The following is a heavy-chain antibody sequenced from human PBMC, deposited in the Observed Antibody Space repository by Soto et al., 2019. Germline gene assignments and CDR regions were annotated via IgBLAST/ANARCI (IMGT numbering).Heavy chain of an antibody. V-gene: IGHV4-34*01. Sequence: SETLSLTCAVYGGSFNVYYWSWIRQPPGKGLEWIGEVNHSGSASYSPSLKSRATISVETSKNQFSLKLRSVTAADTAGYYCARTRRGKYSRAPFDHWGQGALVTVSS. CDR1: GGSFNVYY. D-gene: IGHD1-26*01. CDR3: ARTRRGKYSRAPFDH. CDR2: VNHSGSA. J-gene: IGHJ4*02.